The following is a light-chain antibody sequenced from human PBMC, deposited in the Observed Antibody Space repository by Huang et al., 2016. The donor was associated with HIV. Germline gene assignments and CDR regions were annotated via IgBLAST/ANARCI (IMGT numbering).Light chain of an antibody. J-gene: IGKJ5*01. V-gene: IGKV1-33*01. CDR3: QQYDNLPIT. CDR1: QDIANY. CDR2: GAS. Sequence: DSQMTQSPSSLSASIGDRVTISCQASQDIANYLSWYQQKPGKAPKLLIYGASNLAPGVPSRVSGSGSGTDFTFTINSLQPEDVATYYCQQYDNLPITFGQGTRLEIK.